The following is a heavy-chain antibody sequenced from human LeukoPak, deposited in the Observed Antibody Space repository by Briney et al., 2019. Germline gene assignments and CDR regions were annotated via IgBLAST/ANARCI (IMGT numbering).Heavy chain of an antibody. J-gene: IGHJ4*02. CDR1: GYSFTNDW. Sequence: GESLKISCKGFGYSFTNDWIGWVRQMPGKGLEWMGIIYPGDSETRYSPSFQGQVTISVDKSISTAYLQWSSLKASDTAVYYCATGGIYSSNFDYWGQGTLVTVSS. D-gene: IGHD5-18*01. V-gene: IGHV5-51*01. CDR2: IYPGDSET. CDR3: ATGGIYSSNFDY.